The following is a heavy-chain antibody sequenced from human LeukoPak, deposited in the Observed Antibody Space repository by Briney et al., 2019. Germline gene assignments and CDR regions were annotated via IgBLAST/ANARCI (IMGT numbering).Heavy chain of an antibody. J-gene: IGHJ6*02. CDR2: ISSSSSYI. Sequence: PGGSLRLSCAASGFTFSSYSMNWVRQAPGKGLEWVSSISSSSSYIYYADSVKGRFTISRDTAKTSLYLQMNSLRAQDTAVYYCARAQGYGTTDYYYYYGMDVWGQGTTVTVSS. CDR3: ARAQGYGTTDYYYYYGMDV. CDR1: GFTFSSYS. V-gene: IGHV3-21*01. D-gene: IGHD5-18*01.